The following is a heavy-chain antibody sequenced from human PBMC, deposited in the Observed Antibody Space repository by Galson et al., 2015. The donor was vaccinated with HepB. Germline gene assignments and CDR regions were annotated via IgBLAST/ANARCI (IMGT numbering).Heavy chain of an antibody. CDR2: ISYDGSYK. J-gene: IGHJ4*02. V-gene: IGHV3-30*18. CDR3: AKGFRYTAMVIYFDY. Sequence: SLRLSCAASGFTFSSYGMHWVRQAPGKGLEWVAVISYDGSYKYYADSVKGRFTISRDNSKNTLYLQMDSLRAEDTAVYYCAKGFRYTAMVIYFDYWGQGTLVTVSS. D-gene: IGHD5-18*01. CDR1: GFTFSSYG.